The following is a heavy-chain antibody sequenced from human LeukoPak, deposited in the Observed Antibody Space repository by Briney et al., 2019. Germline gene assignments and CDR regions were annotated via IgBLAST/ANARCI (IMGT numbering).Heavy chain of an antibody. CDR3: VKGRKWELPFAY. CDR1: GFTFSSYA. CDR2: ISISDTST. V-gene: IGHV3-23*01. D-gene: IGHD1-26*01. J-gene: IGHJ4*02. Sequence: GGSLRLSCAASGFTFSSYAMSWVRQAPGKGLEWVSAISISDTSTYYADSVKGRFIISRDISKNTLYLQMNSLRADDTAVYYCVKGRKWELPFAYWGQGTLVTVSS.